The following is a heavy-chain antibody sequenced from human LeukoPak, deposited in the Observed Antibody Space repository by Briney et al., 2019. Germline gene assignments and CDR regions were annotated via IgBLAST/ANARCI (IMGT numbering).Heavy chain of an antibody. CDR3: ARVTAVAGREDY. Sequence: GASVKVSCKASRYTFIDYYIHWVRQAPGQGLEWMGWINPNSGGTNYAQKFQGRVTMTRDTSISTAYMELSRLRSDDTAVYYCARVTAVAGREDYWGQGTLVTVSS. CDR1: RYTFIDYY. CDR2: INPNSGGT. V-gene: IGHV1-2*02. D-gene: IGHD6-19*01. J-gene: IGHJ4*02.